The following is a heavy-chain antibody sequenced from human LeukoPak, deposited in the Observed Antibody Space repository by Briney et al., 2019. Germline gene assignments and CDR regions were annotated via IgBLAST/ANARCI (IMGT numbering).Heavy chain of an antibody. V-gene: IGHV4-4*07. Sequence: SETLSLTCTVSGDSMGNYYWNWLRQPAGKGLEWIGRIRSDGTTYTNPSLESAVTMSVDTSNNHISLRLSSATAADTAVYYCARSTGFYTTYYMDVWGKGTTVTVSS. CDR2: IRSDGTT. CDR3: ARSTGFYTTYYMDV. CDR1: GDSMGNYY. J-gene: IGHJ6*03. D-gene: IGHD3-22*01.